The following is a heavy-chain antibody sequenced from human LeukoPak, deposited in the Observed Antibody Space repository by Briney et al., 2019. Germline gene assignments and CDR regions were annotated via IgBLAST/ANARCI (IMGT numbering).Heavy chain of an antibody. CDR1: GDSFSSHY. CDR3: ARDLVTVTKGFDI. J-gene: IGHJ3*02. D-gene: IGHD4-17*01. V-gene: IGHV4-59*11. Sequence: PSETLSLTCAVSGDSFSSHYWTWIRQSPGTGLEWIGYISHIGRTNYNPSLKSRVTISIDTSKNQFTLKLRSVTAADTAVYYCARDLVTVTKGFDIWGQGTMVSVSS. CDR2: ISHIGRT.